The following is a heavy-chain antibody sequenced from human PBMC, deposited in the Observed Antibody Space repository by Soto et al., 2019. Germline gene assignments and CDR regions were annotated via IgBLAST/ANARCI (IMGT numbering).Heavy chain of an antibody. V-gene: IGHV3-30-3*01. Sequence: SLRLSCAASGFTFSSYAMHWVRQAPGKGLEWVAVISYDGSNKYYADSVKGRFTISRDNSKNTLYLQMNSLRAEDTAVYYCARVWIAEAGPLVLTLDYWGQGTLVTVSS. CDR2: ISYDGSNK. J-gene: IGHJ4*02. CDR3: ARVWIAEAGPLVLTLDY. CDR1: GFTFSSYA. D-gene: IGHD6-13*01.